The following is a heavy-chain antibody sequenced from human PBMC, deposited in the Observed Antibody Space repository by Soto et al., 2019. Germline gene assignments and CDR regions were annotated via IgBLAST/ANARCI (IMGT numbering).Heavy chain of an antibody. CDR1: GGSISSSNYL. Sequence: SETLSLTCTVSGGSISSSNYLWGWIRQPPGKGLEWIGSISYSGTTSYNSSLRSRLTMSVDTSKNQFSLRLSSVTAADTAVYYCASPTLGAFDFWGRGTMVTVSS. CDR3: ASPTLGAFDF. CDR2: ISYSGTT. D-gene: IGHD3-16*01. J-gene: IGHJ3*01. V-gene: IGHV4-39*01.